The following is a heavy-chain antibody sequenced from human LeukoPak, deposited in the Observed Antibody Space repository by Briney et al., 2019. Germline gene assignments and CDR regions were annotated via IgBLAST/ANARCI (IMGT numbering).Heavy chain of an antibody. CDR2: IYPGDSDT. Sequence: GESLKISCKGSGYSFTSYWIGRVRQMPGKGLEWMGIIYPGDSDTRYSPSFQGQVTISADKSISTAYLQWSSLKASDTAMYYCARHVDYYGSGSYYQPGAFDIWGQGTMVTVSS. D-gene: IGHD3-10*01. CDR3: ARHVDYYGSGSYYQPGAFDI. J-gene: IGHJ3*02. CDR1: GYSFTSYW. V-gene: IGHV5-51*01.